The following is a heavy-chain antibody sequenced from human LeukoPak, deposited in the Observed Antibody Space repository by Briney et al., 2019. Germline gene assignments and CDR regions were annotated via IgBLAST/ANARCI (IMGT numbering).Heavy chain of an antibody. V-gene: IGHV4-4*07. D-gene: IGHD6-25*01. Sequence: SETLSLTCTVSGGSISSYYWSWIRQPAGKGLGWIGRIYTSGSTNYNPSLKSQVTISVDTSKNQFSLKLSSVTAADTAVYYCARGRAAPAFDYWGQGTLVTVSS. CDR1: GGSISSYY. J-gene: IGHJ4*02. CDR2: IYTSGST. CDR3: ARGRAAPAFDY.